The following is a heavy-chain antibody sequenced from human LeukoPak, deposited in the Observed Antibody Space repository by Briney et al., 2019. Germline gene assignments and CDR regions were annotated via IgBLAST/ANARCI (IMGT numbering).Heavy chain of an antibody. V-gene: IGHV4-59*01. J-gene: IGHJ4*02. CDR1: GASISSYY. D-gene: IGHD2-21*02. CDR3: AREYCGGDCYSYYFDY. CDR2: IYYSGST. Sequence: SETPSLTCTVSGASISSYYWSWIRQPPGKGLEWIGNIYYSGSTNYNPSLKSRVTISVDTSKSQFSLRLSSVTAADTAVYYCAREYCGGDCYSYYFDYWGQGTLVTVSS.